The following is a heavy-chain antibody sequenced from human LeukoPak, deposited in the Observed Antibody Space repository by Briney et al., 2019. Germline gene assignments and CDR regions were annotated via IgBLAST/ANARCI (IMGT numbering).Heavy chain of an antibody. V-gene: IGHV3-11*01. CDR3: ARGRYGWTFNL. D-gene: IGHD3-16*01. CDR1: GFNFNDNF. Sequence: PGGSLRLSCAASGFNFNDNFMGWIRQAPGKGLEWVSYINSRSSMIKYADSVRGRFTISRDNAQNSLFLQLNSLREEDTALYYCARGRYGWTFNLWGRGALLIVSS. CDR2: INSRSSMI. J-gene: IGHJ4*02.